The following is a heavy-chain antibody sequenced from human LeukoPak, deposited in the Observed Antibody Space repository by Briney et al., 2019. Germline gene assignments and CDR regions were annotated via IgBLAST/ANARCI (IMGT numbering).Heavy chain of an antibody. CDR1: GFTVSSNY. CDR3: ASHKLGSFDY. Sequence: GGSLRLSCAASGFTVSSNYMSWVRQAPGKVLEWVSVIYSGGSTYYADSVKGRFTISRDNSKNTLYLQMNSLRAEDTAVYYCASHKLGSFDYWGQGTLVTVSS. D-gene: IGHD7-27*01. CDR2: IYSGGST. V-gene: IGHV3-53*01. J-gene: IGHJ4*02.